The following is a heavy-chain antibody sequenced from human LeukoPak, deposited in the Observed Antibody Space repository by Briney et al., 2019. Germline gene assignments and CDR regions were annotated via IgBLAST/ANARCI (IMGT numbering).Heavy chain of an antibody. CDR2: INWNGGST. CDR1: GFTFDDYG. D-gene: IGHD6-6*01. CDR3: ARSIAARLVLGAFDI. J-gene: IGHJ3*02. Sequence: PGGSLRLYCAASGFTFDDYGMSWVRQAPGKGLEWVSGINWNGGSTGYADSVKGRFTISRDNAKNSLYLQMNSLRAEDTALYYCARSIAARLVLGAFDIWGQGTMDTVSS. V-gene: IGHV3-20*04.